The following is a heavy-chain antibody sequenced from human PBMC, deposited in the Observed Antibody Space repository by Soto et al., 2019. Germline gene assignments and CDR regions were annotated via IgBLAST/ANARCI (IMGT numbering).Heavy chain of an antibody. CDR1: GGTFSSYT. CDR2: IIPILGIA. J-gene: IGHJ4*02. CDR3: SRDDSDWFFN. Sequence: SVKVSCKASGGTFSSYTISWVRQAPGQGLECMGRIIPILGIANYAQKFQGRVTITADKSTSTAYMELSSLESEDTAVYYCSRDDSDWFFNWGRGTLVTVSS. V-gene: IGHV1-69*02. D-gene: IGHD3-9*01.